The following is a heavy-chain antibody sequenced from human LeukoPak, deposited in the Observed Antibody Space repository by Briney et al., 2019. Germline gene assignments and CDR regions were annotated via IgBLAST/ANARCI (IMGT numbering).Heavy chain of an antibody. CDR2: IKEDGSDK. CDR1: GFTFSSYE. Sequence: GGSLRLSCAASGFTFSSYEMNWVRQAPGKGLEWVANIKEDGSDKNYVESMKGRYTISRDNAQNSLYLQMNRLGVEDTAVYYCARDAGYGYDRFDYWGQGTQVTVSS. V-gene: IGHV3-7*01. J-gene: IGHJ4*02. D-gene: IGHD5-18*01. CDR3: ARDAGYGYDRFDY.